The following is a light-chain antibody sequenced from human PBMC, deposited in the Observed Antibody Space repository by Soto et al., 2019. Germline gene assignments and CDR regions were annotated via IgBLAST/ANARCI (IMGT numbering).Light chain of an antibody. J-gene: IGKJ1*01. CDR3: QQYNSYWT. V-gene: IGKV1-5*01. Sequence: NHMTLSPSTLSASVGDRVTITCRASQSISSWLAWYQQKPGKAPKLLIHDASTLESGIPSRFSGSGSGTEFTLTISSLQPDDFATYYCQQYNSYWTFGQGTKVDIK. CDR2: DAS. CDR1: QSISSW.